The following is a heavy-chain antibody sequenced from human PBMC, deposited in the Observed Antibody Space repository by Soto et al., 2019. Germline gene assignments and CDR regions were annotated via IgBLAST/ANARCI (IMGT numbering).Heavy chain of an antibody. CDR3: ARDYPYYYDSSGYHYFDY. CDR1: GYSFTNYG. D-gene: IGHD3-22*01. CDR2: ISAYNGFV. J-gene: IGHJ4*02. V-gene: IGHV1-18*01. Sequence: ASVKVSCKASGYSFTNYGISWVRQAPGQGLEWMGWISAYNGFVNDAQKLQGRVTMTTDTSTSTAYMELRSLRSDDTTVYYCARDYPYYYDSSGYHYFDYWGQGTLVTVSS.